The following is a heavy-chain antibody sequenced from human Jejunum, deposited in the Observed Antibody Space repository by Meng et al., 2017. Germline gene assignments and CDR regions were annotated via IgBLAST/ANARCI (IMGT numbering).Heavy chain of an antibody. Sequence: GESLKISCAASGFTFSSFAMHWVRQAPGRGLEWVAVISYDGNNKFYADSVKGRFTISRDNSKNTLYLQMNSLRAEDTSVYYCARAYCSGGYCYKDCWGQGTLVTVSS. CDR2: ISYDGNNK. CDR3: ARAYCSGGYCYKDC. J-gene: IGHJ4*02. V-gene: IGHV3-30*01. CDR1: GFTFSSFA. D-gene: IGHD2-15*01.